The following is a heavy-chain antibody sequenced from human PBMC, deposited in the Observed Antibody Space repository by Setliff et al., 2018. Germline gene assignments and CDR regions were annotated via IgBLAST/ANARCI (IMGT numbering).Heavy chain of an antibody. J-gene: IGHJ4*02. CDR1: GGSINEYY. CDR3: ARDLGHGGDSDY. D-gene: IGHD2-21*02. CDR2: IYSDENT. Sequence: SETLSLTCSVSGGSINEYYWSWFRQPAGKGLEWIGRIYSDENTDYNPSLETRVTISRDTSKNQVSLKLNSVTATDTAVYYCARDLGHGGDSDYWGQGILVTVSS. V-gene: IGHV4-4*07.